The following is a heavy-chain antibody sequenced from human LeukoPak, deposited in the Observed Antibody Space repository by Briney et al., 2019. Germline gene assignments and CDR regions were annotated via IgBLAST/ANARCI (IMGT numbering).Heavy chain of an antibody. CDR2: INHSGST. CDR1: GGSISSSSYY. Sequence: KPSETLSLTCTVSGGSISSSSYYWSWIRQPPGKGLEWIGEINHSGSTNYNPSLKSRVTISVDTSKNQFSLKLSSVTAADTAVYYCANLCGDSIDYWGQGTLVTVSS. CDR3: ANLCGDSIDY. V-gene: IGHV4-39*07. J-gene: IGHJ4*02. D-gene: IGHD4-17*01.